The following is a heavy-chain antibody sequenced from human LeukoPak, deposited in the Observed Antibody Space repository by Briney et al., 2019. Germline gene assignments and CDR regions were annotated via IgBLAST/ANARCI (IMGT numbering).Heavy chain of an antibody. V-gene: IGHV3-30*02. Sequence: GGSLRLSCAASGFTFSSYAMHWVRQAPGQGLDWVAFIRHDGSIKYYSDSVKGRFTISRDNSKNTLYPQMNSLRTEDTAVYYCARGDCSGDCYHPLYYWGQGSLVTVSS. CDR2: IRHDGSIK. D-gene: IGHD2-21*02. CDR3: ARGDCSGDCYHPLYY. J-gene: IGHJ4*02. CDR1: GFTFSSYA.